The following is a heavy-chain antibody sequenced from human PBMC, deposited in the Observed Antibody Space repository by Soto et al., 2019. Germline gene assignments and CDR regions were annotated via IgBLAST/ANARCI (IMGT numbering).Heavy chain of an antibody. J-gene: IGHJ5*02. CDR2: IYHSGST. D-gene: IGHD3-16*01. V-gene: IGHV4-30-2*01. CDR1: GGSISSGGYS. CDR3: ARVGGEDSMGYWFDP. Sequence: QLQLQESGSGLVKPSQTLSLTCAVSGGSISSGGYSWSWIRQPPGKGLEWIGYIYHSGSTYYNPSLKSRVTISVDRSKNQFSLKLSSVTAADTAVYYCARVGGEDSMGYWFDPWGQGTLVTVSS.